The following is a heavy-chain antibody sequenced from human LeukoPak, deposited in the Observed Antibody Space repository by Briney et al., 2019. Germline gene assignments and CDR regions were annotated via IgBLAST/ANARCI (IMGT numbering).Heavy chain of an antibody. Sequence: PSETLSLTCTVSGGSISSYYWSWIRQPPGKGLEWIGYIYYSGSTNYNPSLKSRVTISVDTSKNQFSLKLSSVTAADTAVYYCARDRYYPSYFDYWGQGTLVTVSS. CDR1: GGSISSYY. CDR3: ARDRYYPSYFDY. D-gene: IGHD2-8*01. J-gene: IGHJ4*02. V-gene: IGHV4-59*01. CDR2: IYYSGST.